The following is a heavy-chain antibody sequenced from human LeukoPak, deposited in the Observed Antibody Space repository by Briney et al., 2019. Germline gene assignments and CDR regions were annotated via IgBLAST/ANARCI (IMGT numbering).Heavy chain of an antibody. J-gene: IGHJ1*01. D-gene: IGHD4-17*01. V-gene: IGHV1-18*04. Sequence: ASVKVSCKASGYTFTSYGISWVRQAPGQGLEWMGWISAYNGNTNYAQKLQGRVTMTTDTSTSTAYLELRSLRSDDTAVYYCAIDDYGDYFYFQHWGQGTLVTVSS. CDR2: ISAYNGNT. CDR1: GYTFTSYG. CDR3: AIDDYGDYFYFQH.